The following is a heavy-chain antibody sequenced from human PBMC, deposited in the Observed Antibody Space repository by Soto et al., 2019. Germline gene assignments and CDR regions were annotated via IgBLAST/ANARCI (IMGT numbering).Heavy chain of an antibody. Sequence: ASVKVSCKASGYTFTSYAMHWVRQAPGQRLEWMGWINAGNGNTKYSQKLQGRVTMTTDTSTSTAYMELRSLRSDDTAVYYCAREVCSGGSCYSRRYYYYYMDVWGKGTTVTVSS. CDR2: INAGNGNT. CDR3: AREVCSGGSCYSRRYYYYYMDV. V-gene: IGHV1-3*01. D-gene: IGHD2-15*01. J-gene: IGHJ6*03. CDR1: GYTFTSYA.